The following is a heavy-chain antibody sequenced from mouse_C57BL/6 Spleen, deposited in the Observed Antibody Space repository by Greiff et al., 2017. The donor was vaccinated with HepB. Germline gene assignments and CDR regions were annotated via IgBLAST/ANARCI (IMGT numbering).Heavy chain of an antibody. CDR2: INPYNGGT. Sequence: EVQLQESGPVLVKPGASVKMSCKASGYTFTDYYMNWVKQSHGKSLEWIGVINPYNGGTSYNQKFKGKATLTVDKSSSTAYMELNSLTSEDSAVYYCAREGLRPPYFDYWGQGTTLTVSS. D-gene: IGHD2-2*01. CDR1: GYTFTDYY. V-gene: IGHV1-19*01. CDR3: AREGLRPPYFDY. J-gene: IGHJ2*01.